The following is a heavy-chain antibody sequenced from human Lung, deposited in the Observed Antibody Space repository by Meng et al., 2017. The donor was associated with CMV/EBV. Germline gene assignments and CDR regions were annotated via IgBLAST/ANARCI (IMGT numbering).Heavy chain of an antibody. Sequence: GESXKISXSSSGFIFSTYAMHWVRQAPGKGMEWVAFILYDGSDKYYADSVKGRFTISRDNSKNTLYVQVSSLIPEDTAVYYGAKADGFSTYFSLGYGMDVWGQGTTVTVSS. CDR2: ILYDGSDK. D-gene: IGHD2/OR15-2a*01. CDR3: AKADGFSTYFSLGYGMDV. V-gene: IGHV3-30*02. J-gene: IGHJ6*02. CDR1: GFIFSTYA.